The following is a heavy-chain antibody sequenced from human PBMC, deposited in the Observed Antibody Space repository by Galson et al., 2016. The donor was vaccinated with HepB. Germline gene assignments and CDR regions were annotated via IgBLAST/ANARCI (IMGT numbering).Heavy chain of an antibody. J-gene: IGHJ4*02. V-gene: IGHV4-59*01. CDR1: SGSISNYY. CDR2: IYYSGST. D-gene: IGHD1-14*01. CDR3: ATGTGDSSMYYFDS. Sequence: QVQLQESGPRLVKPSETLSLTCTVSSGSISNYYWSWIRQPPGKGLEWIGYIYYSGSTHSNPSLKSRVTISLDTSKSQFSLKLSSVTAADTAVYYCATGTGDSSMYYFDSWGQGTLVTVSS.